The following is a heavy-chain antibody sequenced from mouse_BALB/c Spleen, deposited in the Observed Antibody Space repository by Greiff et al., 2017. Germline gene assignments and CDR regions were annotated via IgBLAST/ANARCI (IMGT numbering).Heavy chain of an antibody. CDR3: ARHSLYGYYFDY. Sequence: EVKVVESGGGLVKPGGSLKLSCAASGFAFSSYAMPWVRQNPGKRLEWVGYISSGGGSTYYPDTVKGRFTISRDNAKNTLYLQMSSLKSEDTAMYYCARHSLYGYYFDYWGQGTTLTVSS. V-gene: IGHV5-12-1*01. D-gene: IGHD2-2*01. J-gene: IGHJ2*01. CDR1: GFAFSSYA. CDR2: ISSGGGST.